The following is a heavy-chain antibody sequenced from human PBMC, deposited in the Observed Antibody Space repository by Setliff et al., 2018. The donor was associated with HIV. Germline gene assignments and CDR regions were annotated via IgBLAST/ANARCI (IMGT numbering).Heavy chain of an antibody. CDR3: ARDYGGNSGFYFDY. CDR2: IYSTGST. J-gene: IGHJ4*02. V-gene: IGHV3-53*01. CDR1: GFTVSNKY. Sequence: SLKISCAASGFTVSNKYMSWLRQAPGRGLEWVSVIYSTGSTSYADSVKGRFTISRDNSKNMLYLQTNSLRTEDTAVYYCARDYGGNSGFYFDYWGQGTPVTVSS. D-gene: IGHD4-17*01.